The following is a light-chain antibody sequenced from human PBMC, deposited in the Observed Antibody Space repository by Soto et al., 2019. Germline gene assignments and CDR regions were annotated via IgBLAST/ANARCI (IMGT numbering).Light chain of an antibody. J-gene: IGLJ3*02. CDR1: SSDVGSYNY. CDR2: DVT. Sequence: QSALTQPASVSGSPGQSVTIPCTGTSSDVGSYNYVSWYQQHPGKGPKLMIFDVTNRPSGVSNRFSGSKSGNSASLTISGLQTEDEADYYCTSYTTSNTWVFGGGTKLTVL. V-gene: IGLV2-14*03. CDR3: TSYTTSNTWV.